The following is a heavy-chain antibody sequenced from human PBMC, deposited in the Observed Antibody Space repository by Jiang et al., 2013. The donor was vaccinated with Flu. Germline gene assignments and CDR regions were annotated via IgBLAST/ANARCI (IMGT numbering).Heavy chain of an antibody. J-gene: IGHJ4*02. D-gene: IGHD3-9*01. CDR2: ISWNSGSI. Sequence: SGFTFDDYAMHWVRQAPGKGLEWVSGISWNSGSIGYADSVKGRFTISRDNAKNSLYLQMNSLRAEDTALYYCAKDAGYDILTGYLDYWGQGTLVTVSS. V-gene: IGHV3-9*01. CDR3: AKDAGYDILTGYLDY. CDR1: GFTFDDYA.